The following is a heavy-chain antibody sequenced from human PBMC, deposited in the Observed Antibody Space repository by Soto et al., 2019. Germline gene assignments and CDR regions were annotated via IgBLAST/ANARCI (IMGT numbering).Heavy chain of an antibody. CDR3: ARVLKAGGHFGMDV. J-gene: IGHJ6*02. D-gene: IGHD3-16*01. CDR2: VIPLFGTS. CDR1: GGAFSTYA. Sequence: QVQLVQSGAEVKEPGSSVKVACQASGGAFSTYAISWVRQAPGQGLEWMGGVIPLFGTSNYLPKFQGRVSIAADRSTETVYMELSRLRFDDTAVYFCARVLKAGGHFGMDVWRQGPTVTGSS. V-gene: IGHV1-69*06.